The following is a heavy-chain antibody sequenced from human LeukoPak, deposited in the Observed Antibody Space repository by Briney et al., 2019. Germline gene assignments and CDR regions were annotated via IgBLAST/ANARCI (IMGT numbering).Heavy chain of an antibody. CDR1: GFTFSSYA. CDR2: IGGNGCST. V-gene: IGHV3-23*01. CDR3: AEAARADFVVVVAGFEY. D-gene: IGHD2-15*01. Sequence: PGGSLRLSCAASGFTFSSYAMSWVRHAPGKGLEWVSTIGGNGCSTHYADSVKGRFTISRDTSKNTLNLQINSLGAAHKAVYYCAEAARADFVVVVAGFEYSGRGHLVRVSS. J-gene: IGHJ4*02.